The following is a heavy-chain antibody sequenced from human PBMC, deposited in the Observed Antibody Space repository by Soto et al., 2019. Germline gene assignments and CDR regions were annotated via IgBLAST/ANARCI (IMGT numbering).Heavy chain of an antibody. CDR1: GYTFTGYY. V-gene: IGHV1-2*04. Sequence: ASVKVSCKASGYTFTGYYMHWVRQAPGQGLEWMGWINPNSGGTNYAQKFQGWVTMTRDTSISTAYMELSRLRSDDTAVYYCARGRYCSSTSSYTNPNYGMDVWGQGTTVTVSS. D-gene: IGHD2-2*02. CDR3: ARGRYCSSTSSYTNPNYGMDV. J-gene: IGHJ6*02. CDR2: INPNSGGT.